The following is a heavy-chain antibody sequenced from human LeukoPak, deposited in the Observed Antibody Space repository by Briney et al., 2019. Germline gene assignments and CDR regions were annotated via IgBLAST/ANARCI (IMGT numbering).Heavy chain of an antibody. J-gene: IGHJ6*02. V-gene: IGHV4-59*11. CDR3: ARGRQGIIAATGSNYYYGMDV. Sequence: PSETLSLTCTVSGVSISSHYWSWIRQSPGKRLEWIGNIYYTGSTNYNPSLQSRVSISVDTTKNQFSLKLTSVTAADTAVYYCARGRQGIIAATGSNYYYGMDVWGQGTTVTVSS. D-gene: IGHD6-25*01. CDR1: GVSISSHY. CDR2: IYYTGST.